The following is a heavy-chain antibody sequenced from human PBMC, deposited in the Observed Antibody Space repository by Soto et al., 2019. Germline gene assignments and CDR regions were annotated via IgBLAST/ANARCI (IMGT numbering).Heavy chain of an antibody. Sequence: ASVKGSCKGSGNTFTRNKIHWVLQAPGQGLEWMGMINPRDGSTTYAQTFRGRLIVTRDTSTTMVYMELSSLIFDDTAVYFCARDLNHDFWTDPYHFFGMDVWGQGTTVTVSS. CDR2: INPRDGST. D-gene: IGHD3-3*01. J-gene: IGHJ6*02. CDR3: ARDLNHDFWTDPYHFFGMDV. CDR1: GNTFTRNK. V-gene: IGHV1-46*01.